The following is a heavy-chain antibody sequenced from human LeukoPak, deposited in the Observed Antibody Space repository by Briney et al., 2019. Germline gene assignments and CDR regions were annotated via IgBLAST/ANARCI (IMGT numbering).Heavy chain of an antibody. Sequence: GGSLRLSCAASGFTFSSSAMSWVRQAPGKGLEWVSTVSGSGATTYYADSVKGRFTISRDNSKNTLYLQVNSLRAEDTAVYYCAKDGECSSTSCSLDYWGQGTLVIVSS. D-gene: IGHD2-2*01. CDR2: VSGSGATT. CDR3: AKDGECSSTSCSLDY. V-gene: IGHV3-23*01. CDR1: GFTFSSSA. J-gene: IGHJ4*02.